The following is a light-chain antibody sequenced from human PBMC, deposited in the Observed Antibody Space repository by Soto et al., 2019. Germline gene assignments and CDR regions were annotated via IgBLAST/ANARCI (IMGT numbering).Light chain of an antibody. CDR2: GVS. Sequence: EIVLTQSPGTLSLSPGQRATLSCRASQRLSASDIAWYQQKPGQAPKFLIYGVSSRDTGIPDRFSGSGSGTDFTLTISRLEPEDFAVYHCQQYGSSPLITFGQGTRLEIK. V-gene: IGKV3-20*01. CDR3: QQYGSSPLIT. J-gene: IGKJ5*01. CDR1: QRLSASD.